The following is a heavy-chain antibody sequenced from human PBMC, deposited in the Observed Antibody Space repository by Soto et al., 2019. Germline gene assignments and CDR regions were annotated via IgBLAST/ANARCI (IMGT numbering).Heavy chain of an antibody. V-gene: IGHV3-30*18. CDR1: GFTFRSTG. CDR2: ISSDGSDK. J-gene: IGHJ4*02. Sequence: GGSLRLSCAASGFTFRSTGIHWVRQAPGAGLEWVAVISSDGSDKYYADSVKGRVSVFRDNSKNTAYLEMRSLRLEDTAVYFCAKDYSATWYYFDSWGQGTLVTVSS. CDR3: AKDYSATWYYFDS. D-gene: IGHD6-13*01.